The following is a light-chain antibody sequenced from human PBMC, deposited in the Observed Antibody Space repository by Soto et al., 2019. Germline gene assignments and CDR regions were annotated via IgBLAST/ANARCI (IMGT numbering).Light chain of an antibody. CDR1: QIFVYSDGNTY. V-gene: IGKV2-30*01. J-gene: IGKJ2*01. CDR3: VQGTHWPPFT. Sequence: VVMTQSPLSLPVTLGQAASISCRSSQIFVYSDGNTYLNWIQHRPGHSPRRLINRVSNRDSGVTDRFSGSGSGTNVTLKSSRVEAEDVGVYYCVQGTHWPPFTFGQGTKLEIK. CDR2: RVS.